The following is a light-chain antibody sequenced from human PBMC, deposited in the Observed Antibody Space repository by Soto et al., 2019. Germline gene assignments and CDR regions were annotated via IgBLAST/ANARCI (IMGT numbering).Light chain of an antibody. CDR3: QQYGSSGT. CDR2: AAS. J-gene: IGKJ1*01. V-gene: IGKV1-17*01. Sequence: DIQMTQSPSSLSASVVDRLTITCRASQVITNDLGWYQQKPGKAPKRLIYAASTLQSGVPSRFSGSGSGTDFTLTISRLEPEDFAVYYCQQYGSSGTFGQGTKVDIK. CDR1: QVITND.